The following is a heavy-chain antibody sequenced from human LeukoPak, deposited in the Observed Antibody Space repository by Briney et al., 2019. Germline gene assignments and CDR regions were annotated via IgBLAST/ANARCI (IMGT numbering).Heavy chain of an antibody. CDR3: GKKPQVGGHSYYYYGMDV. Sequence: GGSLRLSCVGSGFTSIAYALTWARQAPGKGLEWVSGISGGGVTTYYADSVKGRFTISRDNSKNTLYLQMNSLRADDTAIYYCGKKPQVGGHSYYYYGMDVWGQGTTVTVSS. CDR2: ISGGGVTT. J-gene: IGHJ6*02. D-gene: IGHD1-14*01. CDR1: GFTSIAYA. V-gene: IGHV3-23*01.